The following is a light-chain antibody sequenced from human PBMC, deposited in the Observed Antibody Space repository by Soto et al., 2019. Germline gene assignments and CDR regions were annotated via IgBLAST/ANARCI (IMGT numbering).Light chain of an antibody. V-gene: IGKV3-15*01. J-gene: IGKJ1*01. CDR1: QSISSN. Sequence: EIVMTQSPVTLSVSPGERATLSCRASQSISSNLVWYQQKPGQAPRLHIYGASTRATGIPVRFSGSGSGTEFTLTISSLQSEDFAVYYYQQYTNWPRTFGQGTKVEIK. CDR3: QQYTNWPRT. CDR2: GAS.